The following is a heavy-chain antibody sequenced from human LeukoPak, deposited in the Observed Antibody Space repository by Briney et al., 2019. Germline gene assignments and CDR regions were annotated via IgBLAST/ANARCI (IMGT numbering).Heavy chain of an antibody. J-gene: IGHJ4*02. Sequence: PGGSLRLSCAASGFTFSTYAMSWVRQAPGKGLEWVSAISGGGGSTFYADSVKGRFSISRDNSKNTLYLQMNSLRAEDTAVYYCARLCGGDCYSRFDFWGQGTLVTVSS. CDR3: ARLCGGDCYSRFDF. V-gene: IGHV3-23*01. CDR2: ISGGGGST. CDR1: GFTFSTYA. D-gene: IGHD2-21*02.